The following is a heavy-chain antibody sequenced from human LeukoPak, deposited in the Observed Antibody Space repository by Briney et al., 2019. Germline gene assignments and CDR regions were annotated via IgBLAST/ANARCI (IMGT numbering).Heavy chain of an antibody. CDR1: GFTFSSYG. V-gene: IGHV3-48*04. Sequence: GGSLRLSCAASGFTFSSYGMHWVRQAPGKGLEWVSYISSSGSTIYYADSVKGRFTISRDNAKNSLYLQMNSLRAEDTAVYYCAREVENYYGSGSYFDYWGQGTLVTVSS. D-gene: IGHD3-10*01. CDR2: ISSSGSTI. CDR3: AREVENYYGSGSYFDY. J-gene: IGHJ4*02.